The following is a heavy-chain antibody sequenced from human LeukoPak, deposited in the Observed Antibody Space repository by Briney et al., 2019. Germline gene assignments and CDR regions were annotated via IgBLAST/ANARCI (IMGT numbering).Heavy chain of an antibody. D-gene: IGHD3-10*01. CDR3: ARGDYYGSGKVVAA. Sequence: ASVKVSCKASGYPFYTYGISWVRQAPGQGLEWMGWINPNSGGTNYAQKFQDRVTMTRDTSISTAYMELSLLRSDDTAVYYCARGDYYGSGKVVAAWGQGTLVAVSS. CDR2: INPNSGGT. CDR1: GYPFYTYG. J-gene: IGHJ5*02. V-gene: IGHV1-2*02.